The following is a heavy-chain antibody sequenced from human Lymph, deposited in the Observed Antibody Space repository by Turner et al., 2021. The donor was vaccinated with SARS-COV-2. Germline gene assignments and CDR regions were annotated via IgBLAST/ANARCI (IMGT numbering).Heavy chain of an antibody. CDR3: ARVVVLRRAYFDY. CDR2: IYYSGST. V-gene: IGHV4-30-4*01. D-gene: IGHD2-8*01. Sequence: QVRLQESGPGLVKPSQTLSLTCTVSVGSISSADYSGGWIRQPPGKGLEWIGNIYYSGSTLNNPSLKSRVTISVDTSKNQFSLKLSSVTAADTAVYYCARVVVLRRAYFDYWGQGTLVTVSS. CDR1: VGSISSADYS. J-gene: IGHJ4*02.